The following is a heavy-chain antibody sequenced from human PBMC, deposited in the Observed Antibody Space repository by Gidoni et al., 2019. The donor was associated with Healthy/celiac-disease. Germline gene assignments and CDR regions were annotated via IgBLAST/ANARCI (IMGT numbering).Heavy chain of an antibody. J-gene: IGHJ5*02. V-gene: IGHV6-1*01. CDR3: ARDLGLLWFGGDQNWFDP. CDR2: TYYRSKWYN. D-gene: IGHD3-10*01. CDR1: GDSVSSHSAA. Sequence: QVQLQQSGPGLVKPSQPLSLTCAISGDSVSSHSAAWHWTKQSPSRGLEWLGSTYYRSKWYNDYPVSVKSRISINPDTSKNQFSLQLNSVTPEDTAVYYCARDLGLLWFGGDQNWFDPWGQGTLVTVSS.